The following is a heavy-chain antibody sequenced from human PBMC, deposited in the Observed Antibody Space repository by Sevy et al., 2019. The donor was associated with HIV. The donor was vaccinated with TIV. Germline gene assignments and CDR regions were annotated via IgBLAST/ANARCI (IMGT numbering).Heavy chain of an antibody. D-gene: IGHD7-27*01. CDR3: ARSWDYWGQMGY. V-gene: IGHV3-7*03. Sequence: GGSLRLSCAASGFTFNNYWMTWVRQAPGKGLEWVANIKQDGSDKYYMETVKGRFNISRDNTKNSLYLQLNGLRAEDTAGYYCARSWDYWGQMGYWGQGTLVTVSS. CDR1: GFTFNNYW. CDR2: IKQDGSDK. J-gene: IGHJ4*02.